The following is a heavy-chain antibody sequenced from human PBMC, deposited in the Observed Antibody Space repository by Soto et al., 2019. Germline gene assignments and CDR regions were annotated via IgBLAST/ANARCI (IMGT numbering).Heavy chain of an antibody. CDR2: ISYDGSNK. V-gene: IGHV3-30-3*01. D-gene: IGHD6-13*01. J-gene: IGHJ4*02. CDR1: GFTFSSYA. CDR3: AKDSAAAGNFDC. Sequence: GGSLRLSCAASGFTFSSYAMHWVRQAPGKGLEWVAVISYDGSNKYYADSVKGRFTISRDNSKNTLYLQMNSLRAEDTAVYYCAKDSAAAGNFDCWGQGTLVTVSS.